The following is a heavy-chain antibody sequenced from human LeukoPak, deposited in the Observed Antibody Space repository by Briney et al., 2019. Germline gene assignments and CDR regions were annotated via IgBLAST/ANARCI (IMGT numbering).Heavy chain of an antibody. Sequence: SETLSLICTVSGYSISSGYCWGWIRQSPGKGLDWIGSICHSGATHYNPSLKSRVTISGDTSKNQFSVKLTSLTAADTAVYYCARAIVRGYNWFDPWGQGTLVSVSS. CDR3: ARAIVRGYNWFDP. D-gene: IGHD3-10*02. V-gene: IGHV4-38-2*02. J-gene: IGHJ5*02. CDR2: ICHSGAT. CDR1: GYSISSGYC.